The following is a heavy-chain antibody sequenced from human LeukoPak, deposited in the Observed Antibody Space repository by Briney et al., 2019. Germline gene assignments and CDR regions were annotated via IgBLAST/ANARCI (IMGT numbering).Heavy chain of an antibody. V-gene: IGHV3-23*01. J-gene: IGHJ4*02. CDR2: IIKSGAAT. D-gene: IGHD5-18*01. CDR1: GFLFSNYA. CDR3: AKLWGIQAWSFDY. Sequence: QAGVSLRLSCAASGFLFSNYAMSWVRQAPGRGLEWVSTIIKSGAATHYADTVKGRFTISRDNSKNTVSLQMNSLTAEDTAVYYCAKLWGIQAWSFDYWGQGTLVTVSS.